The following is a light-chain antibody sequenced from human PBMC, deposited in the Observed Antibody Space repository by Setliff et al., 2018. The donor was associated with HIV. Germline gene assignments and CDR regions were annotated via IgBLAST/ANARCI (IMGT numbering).Light chain of an antibody. V-gene: IGLV2-14*01. Sequence: QSALAQPASVSGSPGQSITISCTGTSNDFGSYDYVSWYQHQPGKVPKLMIYEVSNRPSGVSDRFSGSKSGNTASLTISGLRTEDEADYYCSSFTSSSSYVFGTGTKVTVL. CDR1: SNDFGSYDY. CDR3: SSFTSSSSYV. CDR2: EVS. J-gene: IGLJ1*01.